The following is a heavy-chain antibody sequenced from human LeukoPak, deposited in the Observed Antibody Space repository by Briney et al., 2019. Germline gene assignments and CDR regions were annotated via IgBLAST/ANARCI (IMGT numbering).Heavy chain of an antibody. CDR1: GFTFSSYE. D-gene: IGHD3-10*01. V-gene: IGHV4-39*07. Sequence: GSLRLSCAASGFTFSSYEMKWLRQPPGKGREWIGSIYYRGSTYYNPSLKSRVTISVDTSKNQFSLKLSSVTAADTAVYYCARGRITMVRGVIITLYFDYWGQGTLVTVSS. CDR2: IYYRGST. J-gene: IGHJ4*02. CDR3: ARGRITMVRGVIITLYFDY.